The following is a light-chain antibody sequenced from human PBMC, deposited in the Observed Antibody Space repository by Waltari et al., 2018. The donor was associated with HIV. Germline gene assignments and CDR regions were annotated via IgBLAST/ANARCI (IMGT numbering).Light chain of an antibody. CDR3: KSKSVGSNPRV. CDR1: SSDVGGYDP. Sequence: QSALTQPASVSGSPGQSITISCTGTSSDVGGYDPVSWYQQYPGKAPKLMIYDVIKRHAWVASRFPGSTTRNTTSLRIAGRLAEDEAAYYCKSKSVGSNPRVFVTVTKVTVL. V-gene: IGLV2-14*03. J-gene: IGLJ1*01. CDR2: DVI.